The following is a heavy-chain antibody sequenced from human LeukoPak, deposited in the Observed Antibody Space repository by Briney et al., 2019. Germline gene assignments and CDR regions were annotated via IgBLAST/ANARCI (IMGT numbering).Heavy chain of an antibody. Sequence: ASVKVSCKASGGTCSSYAISWVRQAPGQGLEWMGGIIPIFGTANYAQKFQGRVTITTDESTSTAYMELSSLRSEDTAVYYCARALYSSSVVRFDPWGQGTLVTVSS. V-gene: IGHV1-69*05. D-gene: IGHD6-6*01. CDR2: IIPIFGTA. CDR3: ARALYSSSVVRFDP. CDR1: GGTCSSYA. J-gene: IGHJ5*02.